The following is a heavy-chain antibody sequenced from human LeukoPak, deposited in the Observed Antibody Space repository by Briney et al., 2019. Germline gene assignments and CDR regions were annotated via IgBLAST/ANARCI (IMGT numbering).Heavy chain of an antibody. Sequence: KPGGSLRLSCAASGFTFNSYSMNWVRQAPGKGLEWVSSISSTSSFIYYADSVKGRFTISRDNPKNSLYLQMNSLRADDTAVYYCATGSRLHLGFDYWGQGALVTVSS. CDR3: ATGSRLHLGFDY. CDR2: ISSTSSFI. J-gene: IGHJ4*02. CDR1: GFTFNSYS. V-gene: IGHV3-21*01. D-gene: IGHD5-24*01.